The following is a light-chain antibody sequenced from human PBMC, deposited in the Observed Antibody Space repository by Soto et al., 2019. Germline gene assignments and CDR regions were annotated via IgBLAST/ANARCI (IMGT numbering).Light chain of an antibody. V-gene: IGKV1-39*01. CDR3: HQTYANPWT. J-gene: IGKJ1*01. CDR1: QYIGIY. Sequence: DIQMTQSPSSLSASVGDRVTIKCRASQYIGIYLNWYQKKPGKAPKVLIHAASRVQSGVPSTFSASGSGTDFALTISSLQPEDFATYYCHQTYANPWTFGQGTKVDI. CDR2: AAS.